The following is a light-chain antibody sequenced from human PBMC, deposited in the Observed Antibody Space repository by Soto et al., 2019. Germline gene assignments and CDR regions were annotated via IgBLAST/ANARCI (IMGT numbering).Light chain of an antibody. CDR3: QQYYSSRT. Sequence: EIVLTQSPGTVSLSPGERATLSCRASQSVGSRWLAWYQQKPGQAPRVLIYGGSNRATGIPDRFSGSGSGTDFTLTISRREHEDFAVYYCQQYYSSRTFGQGTKVEMK. CDR2: GGS. V-gene: IGKV3-20*01. CDR1: QSVGSRW. J-gene: IGKJ1*01.